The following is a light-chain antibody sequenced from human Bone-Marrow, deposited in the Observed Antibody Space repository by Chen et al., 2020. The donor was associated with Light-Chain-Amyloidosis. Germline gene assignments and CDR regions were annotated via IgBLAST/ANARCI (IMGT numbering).Light chain of an antibody. J-gene: IGLJ3*02. CDR2: DDS. Sequence: YVLTQPSSVSVAPGQTATIDCGGNNIGTTSVHWYQQTPGQATLLVVYDDSDRPSGIPERLSGSNAGNTSTLTISRVEAGDEADYYCQVWDRSSDRPVFGGVTKLTVL. V-gene: IGLV3-21*02. CDR1: NIGTTS. CDR3: QVWDRSSDRPV.